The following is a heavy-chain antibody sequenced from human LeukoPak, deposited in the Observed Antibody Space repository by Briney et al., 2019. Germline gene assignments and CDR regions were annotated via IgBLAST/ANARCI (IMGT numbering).Heavy chain of an antibody. CDR2: MSAGGGTT. CDR3: ARPSLRGTYYYYPMDV. J-gene: IGHJ6*02. V-gene: IGHV3-23*01. CDR1: GFSFSSYA. Sequence: GGSLRLSCAASGFSFSSYAMNWVRQAPGKGLEWVSAMSAGGGTTYYADSVKGRFTISRDNSKNTLYLQMNSLRAEDTAVYYCARPSLRGTYYYYPMDVWGQGTLVTVSS. D-gene: IGHD1-26*01.